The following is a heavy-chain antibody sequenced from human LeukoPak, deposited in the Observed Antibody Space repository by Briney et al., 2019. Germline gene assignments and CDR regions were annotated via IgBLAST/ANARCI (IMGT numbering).Heavy chain of an antibody. CDR1: GGSFSNYA. J-gene: IGHJ3*02. CDR3: ARGPYSYDSSGAFDI. CDR2: IIPIFDTG. V-gene: IGHV1-69*06. D-gene: IGHD3-22*01. Sequence: GASVKVSCKASGGSFSNYAISWVRQAPGQGLEWMGGIIPIFDTGNYAQKFQGRVAITADKFTSTAYMELGSLRSEDTAVYYCARGPYSYDSSGAFDIWGQGTMVTVSS.